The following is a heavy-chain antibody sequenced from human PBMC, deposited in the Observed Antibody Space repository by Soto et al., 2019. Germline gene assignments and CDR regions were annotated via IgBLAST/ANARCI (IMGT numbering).Heavy chain of an antibody. J-gene: IGHJ4*02. V-gene: IGHV3-30-3*01. CDR2: ISYDGSNK. Sequence: PGGSLRLSCAASGFTFSSYAMHWVRQAPGKGLEWVAVISYDGSNKYYADSVKGRFTISRDNSKNTLSLQMNSLRAEDTAIYSCARVIDWYSNSPGFDNWGQGTLVTVSS. D-gene: IGHD6-13*01. CDR3: ARVIDWYSNSPGFDN. CDR1: GFTFSSYA.